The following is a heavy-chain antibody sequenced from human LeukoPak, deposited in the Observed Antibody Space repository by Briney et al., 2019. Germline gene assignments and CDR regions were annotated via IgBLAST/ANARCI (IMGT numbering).Heavy chain of an antibody. CDR3: AKDRDTAMEIDY. V-gene: IGHV3-33*06. Sequence: GSLRLPCAASGFSFSSYGMHWVRQAPGKGLEWVAVIWYDGSKEYYADSVKGRFTISRDNSKNTLYLQMNSVRAEDTAVYYCAKDRDTAMEIDYWGQGTLVTVSS. CDR1: GFSFSSYG. D-gene: IGHD5-18*01. J-gene: IGHJ4*02. CDR2: IWYDGSKE.